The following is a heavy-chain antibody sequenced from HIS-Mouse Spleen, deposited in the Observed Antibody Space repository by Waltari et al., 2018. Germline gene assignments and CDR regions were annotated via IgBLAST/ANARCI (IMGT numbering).Heavy chain of an antibody. J-gene: IGHJ2*01. CDR1: GRSISSSSYY. CDR3: ARTRGYWYFDL. D-gene: IGHD3-10*01. Sequence: QLQLQESGPGLVKPSETLSLTCTVSGRSISSSSYYWGWIRQPPGKGLEWIGSIYYSGSTYYNPSLKSRVTISVDTSKNQFSLKLSSVTAADTAVYYCARTRGYWYFDLWGRGTLVTVSS. V-gene: IGHV4-39*01. CDR2: IYYSGST.